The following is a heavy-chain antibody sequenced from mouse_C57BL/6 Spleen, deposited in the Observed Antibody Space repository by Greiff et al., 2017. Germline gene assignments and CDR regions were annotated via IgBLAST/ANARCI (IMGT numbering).Heavy chain of an antibody. CDR3: ARDDYGKGGY. V-gene: IGHV1-26*01. CDR2: INPNNGGT. Sequence: EVQLQQSGPELVKPGASVKISCKASGYTFTDYYMNWVKQSHGKSLEWIGDINPNNGGTSYNQKFKGKATLTVDKSSSTAYMELRSLTSEDSAVYYCARDDYGKGGYWGKGTTLTVSS. CDR1: GYTFTDYY. D-gene: IGHD2-1*01. J-gene: IGHJ2*01.